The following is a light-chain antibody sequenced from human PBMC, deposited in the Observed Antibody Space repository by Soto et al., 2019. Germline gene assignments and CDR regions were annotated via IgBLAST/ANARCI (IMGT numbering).Light chain of an antibody. Sequence: DIQMTQSPSSLSASVGDRVTITCRASQGISKYLNWYQQRAGKAPKLLIYASSTLQSGVPSRFSGSGSGTDFTRTLSSLQPEAFALYYCQQSSSLPLTFGGGTMLGIK. CDR1: QGISKY. CDR3: QQSSSLPLT. CDR2: ASS. J-gene: IGKJ4*01. V-gene: IGKV1-39*01.